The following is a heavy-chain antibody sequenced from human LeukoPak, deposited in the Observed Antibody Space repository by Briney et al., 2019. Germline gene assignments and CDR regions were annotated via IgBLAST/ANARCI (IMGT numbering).Heavy chain of an antibody. J-gene: IGHJ4*02. CDR2: IIPIFGTA. CDR1: GGTFSSYA. D-gene: IGHD4-23*01. CDR3: AREGHGGNSHRPWDY. V-gene: IGHV1-69*05. Sequence: ASVKVSCKASGGTFSSYAISWVRQAAGQGLEWMGGIIPIFGTANYAQKFQGRVTITTDESTSTAYMELSSLRSEDTAVYYCAREGHGGNSHRPWDYWGQGTLVTVSS.